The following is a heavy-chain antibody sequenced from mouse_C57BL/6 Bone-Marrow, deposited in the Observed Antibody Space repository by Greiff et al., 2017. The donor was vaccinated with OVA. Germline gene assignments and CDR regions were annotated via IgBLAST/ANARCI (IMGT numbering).Heavy chain of an antibody. J-gene: IGHJ1*03. CDR2: ISSGSSTI. D-gene: IGHD2-2*01. CDR1: GFTFSDYG. V-gene: IGHV5-17*01. Sequence: EVKLVESGGGLVKPGGSLKLSRAASGFTFSDYGMHWVRQAPEKGLEWVAYISSGSSTIYYADTVKGRFTISRDNAKNTLFLQMTSLRSEDTAMYYCARVGWLRRYWYFDVWGTGTTVTVSS. CDR3: ARVGWLRRYWYFDV.